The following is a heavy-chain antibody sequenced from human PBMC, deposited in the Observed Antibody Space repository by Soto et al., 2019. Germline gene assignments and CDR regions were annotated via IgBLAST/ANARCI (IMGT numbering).Heavy chain of an antibody. CDR1: GFVFSDYA. Sequence: EVVLLDSGGGWVQPGGSLRLSCVASGFVFSDYAMSWVRQAPGKGLEWVSAISAGGSDTYYADSVKGRFTVSRVNSESTLYLQMNTLRAEDTAIYYCASVPIWCGSSSCYTEGFDSWGQGTLVTVSS. CDR2: ISAGGSDT. CDR3: ASVPIWCGSSSCYTEGFDS. V-gene: IGHV3-23*01. D-gene: IGHD2-2*01. J-gene: IGHJ4*02.